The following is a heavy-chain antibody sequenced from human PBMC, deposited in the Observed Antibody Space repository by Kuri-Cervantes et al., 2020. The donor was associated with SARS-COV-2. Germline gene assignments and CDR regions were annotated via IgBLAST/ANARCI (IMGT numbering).Heavy chain of an antibody. Sequence: SVKVSCKASGDTFSSYAITWVRRAPGQGLEWMGGILPILDAANYAQKFQGRVTITADESTSTAYMELSSLRSEDTAVYYCAREWTDPIEMTTPTHFDYWGQGTLVTCYS. J-gene: IGHJ4*02. V-gene: IGHV1-69*13. CDR1: GDTFSSYA. D-gene: IGHD5-24*01. CDR3: AREWTDPIEMTTPTHFDY. CDR2: ILPILDAA.